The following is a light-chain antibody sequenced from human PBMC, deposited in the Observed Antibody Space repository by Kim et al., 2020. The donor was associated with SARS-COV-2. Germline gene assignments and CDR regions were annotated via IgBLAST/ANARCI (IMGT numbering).Light chain of an antibody. Sequence: VSPGEIATLSCRASQSVNSNLAWYQQKAGQAPRLLIYSASTRATGIPARFSGTGSGTEFTLTISSLQSEDFAVYSCQQYNNWPLTFGGGTKVDIK. J-gene: IGKJ4*01. CDR2: SAS. CDR3: QQYNNWPLT. CDR1: QSVNSN. V-gene: IGKV3D-15*01.